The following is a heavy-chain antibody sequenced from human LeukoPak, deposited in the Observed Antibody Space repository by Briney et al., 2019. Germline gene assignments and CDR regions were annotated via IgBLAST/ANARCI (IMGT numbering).Heavy chain of an antibody. CDR3: ARDRGGQWLVNPASYNWFDP. V-gene: IGHV4-34*01. Sequence: PSETLSLTCAVYGGSFSGYYWSWIRQPPGKGLEWIGEINHSGSTNYNPSLKSRVTISVDTSKNQFSLKLSSVTAADTAVYYCARDRGGQWLVNPASYNWFDPWGQGTLVTVSS. CDR2: INHSGST. J-gene: IGHJ5*02. D-gene: IGHD6-19*01. CDR1: GGSFSGYY.